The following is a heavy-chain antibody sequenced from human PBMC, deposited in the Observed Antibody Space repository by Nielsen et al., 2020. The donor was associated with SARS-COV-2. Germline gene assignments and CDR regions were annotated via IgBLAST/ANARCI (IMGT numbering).Heavy chain of an antibody. CDR2: IYYSGST. V-gene: IGHV4-59*01. CDR1: GGSISSYY. Sequence: SETLSLTCTVSGGSISSYYWSWIRQPPGKGLEWIGYIYYSGSTNYNPSLKSRVTISVDTSKNQFSLKLSSVTAADTAVYYCAKGTDSRKQGYWGQGTLVTVSA. D-gene: IGHD6-13*01. CDR3: AKGTDSRKQGY. J-gene: IGHJ4*02.